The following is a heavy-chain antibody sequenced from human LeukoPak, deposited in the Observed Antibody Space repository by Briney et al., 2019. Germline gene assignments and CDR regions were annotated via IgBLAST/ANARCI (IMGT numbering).Heavy chain of an antibody. CDR3: AGKGSYDFWSGSNRDY. D-gene: IGHD3-3*01. J-gene: IGHJ4*02. Sequence: PGGSLRLSCAASGITFSTFGMHWVRQAPGKGLEWVAFIRYDGSNKYYADSVKGRFTISRDNSKNTLYLQMNSLRAEDTAVYYCAGKGSYDFWSGSNRDYWGQGTLVTASS. V-gene: IGHV3-30*02. CDR2: IRYDGSNK. CDR1: GITFSTFG.